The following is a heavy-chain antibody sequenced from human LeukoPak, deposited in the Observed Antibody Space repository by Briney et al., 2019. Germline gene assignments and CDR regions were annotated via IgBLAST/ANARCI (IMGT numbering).Heavy chain of an antibody. V-gene: IGHV4-30-2*01. CDR1: GGSISSGGYY. CDR2: IYHSGST. CDR3: ARESHTIFGVVPPFDI. D-gene: IGHD3-3*01. J-gene: IGHJ3*02. Sequence: SETLSLTCTVSGGSISSGGYYWSWIRQPPGKGLEWIGYIYHSGSTYYNPSLKSRVTISVDRSKNQFSLKLSSVTAADTAVYYCARESHTIFGVVPPFDIWGQGTMVTVSS.